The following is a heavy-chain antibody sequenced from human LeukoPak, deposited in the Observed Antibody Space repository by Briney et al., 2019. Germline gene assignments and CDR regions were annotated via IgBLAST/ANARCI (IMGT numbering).Heavy chain of an antibody. J-gene: IGHJ3*02. Sequence: PSETLSLTCTVSGGPISSDDFYWSWIRQHPGKGLEWIGNIFHSGNTYYNPSLESRVTISVDTSRRQFSLKLTSVTAADTALYYCARMHRAIKAFDIWGQGTMVTVSS. CDR3: ARMHRAIKAFDI. CDR1: GGPISSDDFY. V-gene: IGHV4-31*03. D-gene: IGHD5-12*01. CDR2: IFHSGNT.